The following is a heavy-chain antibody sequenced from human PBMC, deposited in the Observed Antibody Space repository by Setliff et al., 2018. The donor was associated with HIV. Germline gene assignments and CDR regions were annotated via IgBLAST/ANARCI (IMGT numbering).Heavy chain of an antibody. V-gene: IGHV1-2*02. Sequence: GPSVKVSCKASGYSFTDYPLHWVRQVPGHGLEWMGWINPNSGGTNYAQRFQGRVTMTRDTSISTAYMELSRLRSDDTAVYFCARGIQWSSAWYGYWGQGTLVTVSS. J-gene: IGHJ4*02. CDR1: GYSFTDYP. CDR3: ARGIQWSSAWYGY. D-gene: IGHD6-19*01. CDR2: INPNSGGT.